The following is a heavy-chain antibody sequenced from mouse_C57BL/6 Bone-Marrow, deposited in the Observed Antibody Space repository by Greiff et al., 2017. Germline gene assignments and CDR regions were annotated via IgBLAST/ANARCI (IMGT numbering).Heavy chain of an antibody. Sequence: EVKLVESGPGLVKPSQSLSLTCSVTGYSITSGYYWNWIRQFPGNKLEWMGYISYDGSNNYNPSLKNRISIYSEPAKNQLFLKLNSVTTGDTTTYYCAREVLYYYWFAYWGQGTLVTVSA. J-gene: IGHJ3*01. CDR1: GYSITSGYY. D-gene: IGHD1-1*01. CDR3: AREVLYYYWFAY. V-gene: IGHV3-6*01. CDR2: ISYDGSN.